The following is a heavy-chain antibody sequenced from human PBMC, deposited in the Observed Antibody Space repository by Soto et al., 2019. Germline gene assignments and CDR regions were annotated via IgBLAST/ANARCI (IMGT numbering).Heavy chain of an antibody. CDR2: ISWNSGSI. V-gene: IGHV3-9*01. J-gene: IGHJ6*04. CDR1: GFTFDDSA. CDR3: AKNYVILTVYFLGMDV. Sequence: EVQLVESGGGLVQPGRSLRLSCAASGFTFDDSAMHWVRQAPGKGLEWVSGISWNSGSIGYADSVKGRFTISRDNAKNSLNLQMNSLRAEDTALYYCAKNYVILTVYFLGMDVWGKGTTVTGSS. D-gene: IGHD3-9*01.